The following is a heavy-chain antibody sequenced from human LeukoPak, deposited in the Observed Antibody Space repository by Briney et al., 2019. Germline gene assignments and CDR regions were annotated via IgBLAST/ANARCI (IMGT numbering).Heavy chain of an antibody. Sequence: PGGSLRLSCAASGFTFSSYWMSWVRQAPGKGLEWVANIKQDGSEKYSVDSVKGRFTISRDNAKNSLYLQMNSLRAEDTAVYYCARGIAARPYYYYMDVWGKGTTVTVSS. CDR1: GFTFSSYW. CDR2: IKQDGSEK. V-gene: IGHV3-7*01. CDR3: ARGIAARPYYYYMDV. J-gene: IGHJ6*03. D-gene: IGHD6-6*01.